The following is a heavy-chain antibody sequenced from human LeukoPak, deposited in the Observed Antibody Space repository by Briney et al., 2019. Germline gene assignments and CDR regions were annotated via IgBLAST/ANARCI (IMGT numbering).Heavy chain of an antibody. CDR1: GGSFSGYY. CDR2: INHSGST. Sequence: SETLSLTCAVYGGSFSGYYWSWIRQPPGKGLEWIGEINHSGSTNYNPSLKSRVTMSVDTSKNQFSLKLSSVTAADTAVYYCARDFVGYSYGPNWFDPWGQGTLVTVSS. V-gene: IGHV4-34*01. CDR3: ARDFVGYSYGPNWFDP. J-gene: IGHJ5*02. D-gene: IGHD5-18*01.